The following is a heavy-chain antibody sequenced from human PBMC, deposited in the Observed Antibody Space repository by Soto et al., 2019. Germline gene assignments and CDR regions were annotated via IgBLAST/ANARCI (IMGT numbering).Heavy chain of an antibody. J-gene: IGHJ4*02. CDR3: AVWVNYYDSSGYYYFPGPESYYFDY. Sequence: PSETLSLTCTVSGGSISSGGYYWSWIRQHPGKGLEWIGYIYYSGSTYYNPSLKSRVTISVDTSKNQFYLKLSSVTAADTAVYYCAVWVNYYDSSGYYYFPGPESYYFDYWGQGTLVTVSS. V-gene: IGHV4-31*03. CDR2: IYYSGST. CDR1: GGSISSGGYY. D-gene: IGHD3-22*01.